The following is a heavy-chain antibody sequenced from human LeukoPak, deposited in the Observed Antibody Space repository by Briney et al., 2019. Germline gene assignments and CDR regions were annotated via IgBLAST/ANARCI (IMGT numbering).Heavy chain of an antibody. CDR3: ARGDYYGSGSYSSHYFDY. CDR2: INPNSGGT. Sequence: ASVKVSCKASGYTFTGYYMHWVRQAPGQGLEWMGWINPNSGGTNYAQKFQGRVTMTRDTSISTAYMELSRLRSDDTAVYHCARGDYYGSGSYSSHYFDYWGQGTLVTVSS. CDR1: GYTFTGYY. V-gene: IGHV1-2*02. D-gene: IGHD3-10*01. J-gene: IGHJ4*02.